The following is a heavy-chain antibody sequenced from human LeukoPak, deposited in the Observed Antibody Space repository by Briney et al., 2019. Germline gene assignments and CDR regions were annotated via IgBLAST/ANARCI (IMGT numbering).Heavy chain of an antibody. CDR3: AKDARGRFLELSGGFDY. CDR1: GFTFAKYH. CDR2: ISGGGGST. V-gene: IGHV3-23*01. J-gene: IGHJ4*02. D-gene: IGHD3-3*01. Sequence: GGSLRLSCTASGFTFAKYHMSWVRQAPGKGLQWVSVISGGGGSTYYADSVKGRFTISRDNSKNTLYLQMDSLRTEDTAVYYCAKDARGRFLELSGGFDYWGQGTLVTVSS.